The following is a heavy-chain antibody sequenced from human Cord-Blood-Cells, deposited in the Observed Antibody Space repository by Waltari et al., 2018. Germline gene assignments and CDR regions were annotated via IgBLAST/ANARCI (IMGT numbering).Heavy chain of an antibody. Sequence: QVQLQQWGAGLLKPSETLSLTCAVYGGSFSGYYWSWIRQPPGKGLEWIGEINNSGSTNYNPSLKCRVTISVDTSKNQFSLKLSSVTAADTAVYYCARGGRGYSGYSYYFDYWGQGTLVTVSS. CDR2: INNSGST. D-gene: IGHD5-12*01. CDR3: ARGGRGYSGYSYYFDY. V-gene: IGHV4-34*01. CDR1: GGSFSGYY. J-gene: IGHJ4*02.